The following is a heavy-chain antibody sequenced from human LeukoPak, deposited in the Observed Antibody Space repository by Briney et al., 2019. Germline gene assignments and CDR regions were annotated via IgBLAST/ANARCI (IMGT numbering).Heavy chain of an antibody. V-gene: IGHV4-34*01. Sequence: KPSETLSLTCAVYGGSFSDYYWSWIRQPSGKGLEWIGEINHSGSTNYNPSLKSRVTISVDTSKNQFFLKLSSVTAADTAVYYCARRNSNKNCSGGSCYHRVFDYWGQGTLVTVSS. D-gene: IGHD2-15*01. CDR3: ARRNSNKNCSGGSCYHRVFDY. CDR1: GGSFSDYY. CDR2: INHSGST. J-gene: IGHJ4*02.